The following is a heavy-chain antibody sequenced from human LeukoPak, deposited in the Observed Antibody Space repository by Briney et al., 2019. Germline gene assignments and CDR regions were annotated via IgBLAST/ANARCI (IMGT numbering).Heavy chain of an antibody. Sequence: GASVNVSCKASGGTFSSYAISWVRQAPGQGLEWMGGIIPIFGTANYAQKFQGRVTITADESTSTAYMELSSLRSEDTAVYYCARASAWGVITNFDYWGQGTLVTVSS. V-gene: IGHV1-69*13. CDR1: GGTFSSYA. CDR3: ARASAWGVITNFDY. J-gene: IGHJ4*02. D-gene: IGHD3-10*01. CDR2: IIPIFGTA.